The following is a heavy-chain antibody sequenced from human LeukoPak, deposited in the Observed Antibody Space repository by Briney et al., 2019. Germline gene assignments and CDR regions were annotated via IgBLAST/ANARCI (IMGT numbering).Heavy chain of an antibody. D-gene: IGHD6-25*01. CDR3: VRTRSGKPDF. Sequence: ASVKVSCKASGYTFIVHYIHWVRQAPGQGLEWMGWVNPSSGGTNYAQKFQDRVTMTRDTSISTAYMELSSLRSDDTAVYYCVRTRSGKPDFWGQGTLVTVSS. CDR1: GYTFIVHY. V-gene: IGHV1-2*02. CDR2: VNPSSGGT. J-gene: IGHJ4*02.